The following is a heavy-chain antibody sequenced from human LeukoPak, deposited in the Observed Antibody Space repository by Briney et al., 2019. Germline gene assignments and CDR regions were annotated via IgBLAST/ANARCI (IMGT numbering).Heavy chain of an antibody. J-gene: IGHJ4*02. CDR1: GFTFSSYS. D-gene: IGHD2-2*01. V-gene: IGHV3-7*01. Sequence: GGSLRLSCAASGFTFSSYSMSWVRQAPGKGLEWVANIKQDGSEKYYVDSVKGRFTISRDNAKSSLYLQMSSLGAEDTAVYYCARREYCSSTSCQGGFGVFDYWGQGTLVTVSS. CDR2: IKQDGSEK. CDR3: ARREYCSSTSCQGGFGVFDY.